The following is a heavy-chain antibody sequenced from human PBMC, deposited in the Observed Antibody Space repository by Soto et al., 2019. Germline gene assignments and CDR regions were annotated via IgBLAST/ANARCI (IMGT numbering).Heavy chain of an antibody. CDR3: AHRPPAPTLVVITLAHEAFDI. CDR1: GFSLSTSGVG. CDR2: IYWDDDK. Sequence: QITLKESGPTLVKPTQTLTLTCTFSGFSLSTSGVGVGWIRQPPGKALEWLALIYWDDDKRYSPSLKSRLTITTDPPKNPVVLTMTTMDPVDTATYSSAHRPPAPTLVVITLAHEAFDIWGQGTMVTVSS. D-gene: IGHD3-22*01. V-gene: IGHV2-5*02. J-gene: IGHJ3*02.